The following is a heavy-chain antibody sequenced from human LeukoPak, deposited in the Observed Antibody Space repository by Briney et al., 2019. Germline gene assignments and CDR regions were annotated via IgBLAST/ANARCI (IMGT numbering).Heavy chain of an antibody. Sequence: GVSLRLSCAASGFTFSSYAISWVRQAPGKGLEWVSAISGSGGSTYYADSVKGRFTISRDNSKNTLYLQMNSLRAEETAVYYCAKEGGIAAEFYVAWGQGTLVTVSS. J-gene: IGHJ5*02. CDR2: ISGSGGST. CDR1: GFTFSSYA. V-gene: IGHV3-23*01. CDR3: AKEGGIAAEFYVA. D-gene: IGHD6-13*01.